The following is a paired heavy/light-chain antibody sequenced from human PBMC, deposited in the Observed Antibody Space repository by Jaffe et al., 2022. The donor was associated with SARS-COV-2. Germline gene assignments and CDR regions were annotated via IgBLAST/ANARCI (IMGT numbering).Heavy chain of an antibody. CDR2: ISYDGSNK. Sequence: QVQLVESGGGVVQPGRSLRLSCAASGFTFSSYAMHWVRQAPGRGLEWVAVISYDGSNKYYADSVKGRFTISRDNSKNTLYLQMNSLRAEDTAVYYCATSTVMSFYFDHWGQGTLVTVSS. J-gene: IGHJ4*02. CDR3: ATSTVMSFYFDH. CDR1: GFTFSSYA. D-gene: IGHD4-4*01. V-gene: IGHV3-30-3*01.
Light chain of an antibody. CDR2: EVT. J-gene: IGLJ1*01. V-gene: IGLV2-23*02. CDR1: SSDVGIYNL. CDR3: CSYAGSTYV. Sequence: QSALTQPASVSGSPGQSITISCTGTSSDVGIYNLVSWYQHHPGKAPKLIIYEVTKRPSGVSNRFSGSKSGNTASLTISGLQAEDEGDYYCCSYAGSTYVFGTGTKVTVL.